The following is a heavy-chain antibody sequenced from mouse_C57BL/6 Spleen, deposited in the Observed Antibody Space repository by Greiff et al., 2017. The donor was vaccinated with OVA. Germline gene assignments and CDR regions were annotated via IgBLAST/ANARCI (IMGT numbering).Heavy chain of an antibody. CDR1: GFTFSDYG. J-gene: IGHJ3*01. CDR3: ARNGVLRNLAY. CDR2: ISSGSSTI. Sequence: EVKLVESGGGLVKPGGSLKLSCAASGFTFSDYGMHWVRQAPEKGLEWVAYISSGSSTIYYADTVKGRFTISRDNAKNTLFLQMTSLRSEDTAMYYCARNGVLRNLAYWGQGTLVTVSA. V-gene: IGHV5-17*01. D-gene: IGHD1-1*01.